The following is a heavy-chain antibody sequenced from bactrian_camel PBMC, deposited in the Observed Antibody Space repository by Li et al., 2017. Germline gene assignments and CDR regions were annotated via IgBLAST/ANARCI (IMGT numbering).Heavy chain of an antibody. CDR1: QYAVC. D-gene: IGHD1*01. V-gene: IGHV3S40*01. Sequence: DVQLVESGGGSVQAGGSLRLSCAASQYAVCMAWFRQTPGKEREGVAAIHISARTTYYTDSVDGRFTISRDNAKNTLYLQMNNLKPEDTAMYYCAADRGLGYTDPELWVRVPYKYWGQGTQVTVS. J-gene: IGHJ4*01. CDR3: AADRGLGYTDPELWVRVPYKY. CDR2: IHISARTT.